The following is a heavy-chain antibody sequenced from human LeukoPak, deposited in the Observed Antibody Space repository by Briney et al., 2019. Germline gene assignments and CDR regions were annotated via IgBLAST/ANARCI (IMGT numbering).Heavy chain of an antibody. J-gene: IGHJ4*02. CDR3: ARSVPDYTRFDF. CDR1: GFNSEDHA. V-gene: IGHV3-9*02. CDR2: IYWSSSGT. Sequence: PGGSLRLSCVVSGFNSEDHAMHWVRQAPGKGLEWVSGIYWSSSGTGYADSVKGRFTVSRDSAKNSLYLQMNSLRVEDTALYYCARSVPDYTRFDFWGQGALVTVSS. D-gene: IGHD4-11*01.